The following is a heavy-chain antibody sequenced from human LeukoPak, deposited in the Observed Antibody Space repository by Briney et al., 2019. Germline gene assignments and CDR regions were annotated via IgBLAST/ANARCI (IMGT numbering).Heavy chain of an antibody. J-gene: IGHJ4*02. CDR2: INPNSGGT. D-gene: IGHD4-17*01. CDR3: ARPQGGYGDPYFDY. V-gene: IGHV1-2*02. Sequence: ASVKVSCKASGYTFTGYYMHWVRQAPGQGLEWMGWINPNSGGTNYAQKFQGRVTTTRDTSISTAYMELSRLRSDDTAVYYCARPQGGYGDPYFDYWGQGTLVTVSS. CDR1: GYTFTGYY.